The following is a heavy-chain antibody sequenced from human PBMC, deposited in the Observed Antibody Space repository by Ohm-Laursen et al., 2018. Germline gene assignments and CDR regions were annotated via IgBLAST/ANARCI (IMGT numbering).Heavy chain of an antibody. Sequence: ASVKVSCKASGSTFTSSAMQWVRQARGQRLEWIGWIVVGSGNTNYAQKFQERVTITRDMSTSTAYMELSSLRSEDTAVYYCARYSYGGSVNYWGQGTLVTVSS. J-gene: IGHJ4*02. D-gene: IGHD4-23*01. V-gene: IGHV1-58*02. CDR1: GSTFTSSA. CDR3: ARYSYGGSVNY. CDR2: IVVGSGNT.